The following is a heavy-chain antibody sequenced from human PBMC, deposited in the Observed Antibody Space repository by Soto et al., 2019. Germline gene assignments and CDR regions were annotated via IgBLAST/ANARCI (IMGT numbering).Heavy chain of an antibody. D-gene: IGHD2-15*01. CDR1: GFSFSRYW. Sequence: GALRLSCAASGFSFSRYWMHWVRQAPGKGLVWVSRINSDGSSTTYADSVKGRFTISRDNAKNTLYLQMNSLRAEDTALYYCARASWVVAAIRGYYFDSWGQGTLVTVSS. CDR3: ARASWVVAAIRGYYFDS. V-gene: IGHV3-74*01. J-gene: IGHJ4*02. CDR2: INSDGSST.